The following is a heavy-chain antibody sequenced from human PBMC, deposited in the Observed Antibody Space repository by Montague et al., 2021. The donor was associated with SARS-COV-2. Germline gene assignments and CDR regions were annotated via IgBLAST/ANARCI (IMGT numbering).Heavy chain of an antibody. CDR2: VYASGST. J-gene: IGHJ6*02. V-gene: IGHV4-4*07. CDR3: ARARGTSFGVDRGYCMDV. CDR1: GGSISGYF. D-gene: IGHD3-3*01. Sequence: SETLSLTCAVSGGSISGYFWNWIRQPPGKGLEWIGRVYASGSTNYNPSLKSRVTMSVDTPKNQFSLQLSSVTAADTAVYFCARARGTSFGVDRGYCMDVWGQGTTVTVSS.